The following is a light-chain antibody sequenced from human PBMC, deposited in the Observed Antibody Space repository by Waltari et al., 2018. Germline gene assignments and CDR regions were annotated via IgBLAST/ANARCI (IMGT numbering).Light chain of an antibody. CDR2: DAS. CDR3: QQYNNWPPLT. CDR1: QSISRH. J-gene: IGKJ4*01. V-gene: IGKV3D-15*01. Sequence: CRASQSISRHVAWYHQKSGQAPRLLIFDASARATGIPTRFSGSGSGTEFTLTISSLQSEDVGVYYCQQYNNWPPLTFGGGTKVEIK.